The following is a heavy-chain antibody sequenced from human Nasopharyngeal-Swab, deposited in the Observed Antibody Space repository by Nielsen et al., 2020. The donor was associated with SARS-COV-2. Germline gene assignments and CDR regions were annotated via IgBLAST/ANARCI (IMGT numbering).Heavy chain of an antibody. CDR1: GFTFSNYA. CDR2: ISGSGGST. V-gene: IGHV3-23*01. D-gene: IGHD6-13*01. Sequence: GGSLRISCAASGFTFSNYAMSWVRQAPGKGLEWVSAISGSGGSTYYADSVKGRFTISRDNSKNTLYLQMNSLRAEDTAVYYCAKDFVGQQTYYYYGMDVWGQGTTVTVSS. CDR3: AKDFVGQQTYYYYGMDV. J-gene: IGHJ6*02.